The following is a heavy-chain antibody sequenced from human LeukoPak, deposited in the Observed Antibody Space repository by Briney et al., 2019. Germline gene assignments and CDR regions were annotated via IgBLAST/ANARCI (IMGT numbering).Heavy chain of an antibody. CDR2: VSSTSSFI. CDR1: GFTFSSYS. V-gene: IGHV3-21*01. CDR3: AKAGHSGSYGFDY. J-gene: IGHJ4*02. Sequence: GGSLRLSCAASGFTFSSYSINWVRQAPGKGLEWVSCVSSTSSFIYYADSVKGRFTISRDNAENSLYLQVNSLRAEDTAVYYCAKAGHSGSYGFDYWGQGTLVTVSS. D-gene: IGHD1-26*01.